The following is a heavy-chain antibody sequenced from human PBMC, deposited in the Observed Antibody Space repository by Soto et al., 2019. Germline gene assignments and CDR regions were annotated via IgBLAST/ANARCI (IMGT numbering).Heavy chain of an antibody. V-gene: IGHV5-51*01. CDR3: ARYGSGSYDYYYYYMVV. J-gene: IGHJ6*03. Sequence: GESLRISCEGSGYSFTSYWIGWVRQMPGKGLEWMGIIYPGDSDTRYSPSFQGQVTISADKSISTAYLQWSSLKASDTAMYYCARYGSGSYDYYYYYMVVWGKGTTVTVSS. CDR1: GYSFTSYW. CDR2: IYPGDSDT. D-gene: IGHD3-10*01.